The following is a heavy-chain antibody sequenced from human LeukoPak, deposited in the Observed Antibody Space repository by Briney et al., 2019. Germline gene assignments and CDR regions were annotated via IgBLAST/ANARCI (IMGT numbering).Heavy chain of an antibody. J-gene: IGHJ4*02. V-gene: IGHV1-69*04. CDR1: GDSFCSYA. D-gene: IGHD3-10*01. Sequence: SVKVSCKASGDSFCSYALSWVRQAPGQGLEWMGRIIPILDIKTYAERFQDRVTITADEDTSTVYMELSSLRSEDTALYYCARDSRPYYTGSGSYYKIGRFDYWGQGTGVTVSS. CDR3: ARDSRPYYTGSGSYYKIGRFDY. CDR2: IIPILDIK.